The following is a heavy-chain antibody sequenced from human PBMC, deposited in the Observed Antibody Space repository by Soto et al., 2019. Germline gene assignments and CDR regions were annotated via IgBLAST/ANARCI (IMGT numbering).Heavy chain of an antibody. V-gene: IGHV1-2*02. CDR2: INPNSGGT. Sequence: RASVKVSCKASGYTFTGYYMHWVRQAPGQGLEWMGWINPNSGGTNYAQKFQGRVTMTRDTSISTAYMELSRLRSDDTAVYYCARVGAAAAYDAFDIWGQGTMVTVSS. J-gene: IGHJ3*02. D-gene: IGHD6-13*01. CDR1: GYTFTGYY. CDR3: ARVGAAAAYDAFDI.